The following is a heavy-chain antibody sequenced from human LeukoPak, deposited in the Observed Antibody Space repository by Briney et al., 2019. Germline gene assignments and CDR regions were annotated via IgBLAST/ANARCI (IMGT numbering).Heavy chain of an antibody. J-gene: IGHJ4*02. CDR1: GYTFTGYY. Sequence: ASVKVSCKASGYTFTGYYMHWVRQAPGQGLEWMGWINPNSGGTNYAQKFQDRVTMTRDTSINTFYMELSRLRSDDTAVYYCASVSRYYYDSSGYYYAYWGQGTQVTVSS. CDR2: INPNSGGT. D-gene: IGHD3-22*01. V-gene: IGHV1-2*02. CDR3: ASVSRYYYDSSGYYYAY.